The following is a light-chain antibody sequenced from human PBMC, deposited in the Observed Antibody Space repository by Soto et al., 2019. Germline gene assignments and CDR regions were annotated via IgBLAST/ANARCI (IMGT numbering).Light chain of an antibody. CDR2: DAS. J-gene: IGKJ5*01. CDR1: QDINKN. V-gene: IGKV1-33*01. CDR3: QQYESLPLT. Sequence: DSKMTKSLSSLSASVADRDTITCQASQDINKNLIWYQQKPGKAPKLLIYDASDLETGVPSRFSGSGSGTGFTFTISSLQPEDFATYYCQQYESLPLTFGQGTRLEIK.